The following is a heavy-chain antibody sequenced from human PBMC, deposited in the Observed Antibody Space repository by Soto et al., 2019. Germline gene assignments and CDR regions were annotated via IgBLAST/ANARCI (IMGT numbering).Heavy chain of an antibody. V-gene: IGHV3-30-3*01. D-gene: IGHD3-22*01. J-gene: IGHJ4*02. CDR1: GFTFSSYA. CDR3: ARVDAAYYYDSSGPPFDY. Sequence: QVQLVESGGGVVQPGRSLRLSCAASGFTFSSYAMHWVRQAPGKGLEWGAVISYDGSNKYYADSVKGRFTISRDNSKNTLYLQMNSLRAEDTAVYYCARVDAAYYYDSSGPPFDYWGQGTLVTVSS. CDR2: ISYDGSNK.